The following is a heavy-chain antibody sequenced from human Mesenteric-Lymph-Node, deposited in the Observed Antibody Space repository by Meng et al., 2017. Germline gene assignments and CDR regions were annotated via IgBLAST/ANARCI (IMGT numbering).Heavy chain of an antibody. D-gene: IGHD3-22*01. V-gene: IGHV4-30-4*01. CDR2: ISYSGST. CDR1: GGSISSGDYY. J-gene: IGHJ4*02. Sequence: QVRLRESGPGLGNPSQTLSLTCTVSGGSISSGDYYWSWIRQPPGKGLEWIGYISYSGSTYYNPSLKSRVTISVDTSKNQFSLKLSSVTAADTAVYYCARTYFYDSSNYGFDYWDQGTLVTVSS. CDR3: ARTYFYDSSNYGFDY.